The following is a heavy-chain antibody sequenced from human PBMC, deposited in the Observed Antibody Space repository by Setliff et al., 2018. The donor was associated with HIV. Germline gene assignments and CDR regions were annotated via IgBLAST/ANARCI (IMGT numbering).Heavy chain of an antibody. CDR3: ARVRVAGTELDY. Sequence: SETLSLTCTVSGGSISSGSYYWSWIRQPAGKGLEWIGRIYTSGSTNYNPSLKSRVTISVDTSKNQFSLKLSSVTAADTAVYYCARVRVAGTELDYWGQGTLVTVSS. D-gene: IGHD6-19*01. V-gene: IGHV4-61*02. J-gene: IGHJ4*02. CDR1: GGSISSGSYY. CDR2: IYTSGST.